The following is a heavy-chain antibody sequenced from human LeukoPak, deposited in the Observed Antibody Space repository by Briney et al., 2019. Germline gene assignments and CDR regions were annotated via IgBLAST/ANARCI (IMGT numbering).Heavy chain of an antibody. Sequence: SETLSLTCTVSGASISSYYWSWIRQPPGKGLEWIGYIYYSGSTNYNPSLKSRVTISVDTSKNQFSLKLSSVTAADTAVYYCARDFTYYDSSGHDYWGQGTLVTVSS. D-gene: IGHD3-22*01. CDR2: IYYSGST. J-gene: IGHJ4*02. CDR1: GASISSYY. CDR3: ARDFTYYDSSGHDY. V-gene: IGHV4-59*01.